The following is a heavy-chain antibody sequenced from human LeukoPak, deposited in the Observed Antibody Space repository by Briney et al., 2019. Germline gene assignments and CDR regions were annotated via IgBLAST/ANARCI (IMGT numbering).Heavy chain of an antibody. CDR2: ISYDGSNK. J-gene: IGHJ6*02. D-gene: IGHD2-2*01. CDR1: GFTFSSYP. CDR3: ARDCRSCSSTSCLHNYSYYYGMDV. V-gene: IGHV3-30*04. Sequence: GGSLRLSCAASGFTFSSYPLHWVRQAPGKGLEWVSVISYDGSNKYYADSVKGRFTISRDNSKNTLSLQMNSLRGEDTAVYFCARDCRSCSSTSCLHNYSYYYGMDVWGQGTTVTVSS.